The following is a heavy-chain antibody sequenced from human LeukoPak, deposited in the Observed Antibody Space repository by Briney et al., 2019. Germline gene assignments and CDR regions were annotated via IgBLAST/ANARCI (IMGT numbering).Heavy chain of an antibody. J-gene: IGHJ4*02. CDR3: ASTPVVYYYDSNGYFDY. V-gene: IGHV4-59*12. D-gene: IGHD3-22*01. Sequence: SETLSLTCTVSGGSISSYYWSWIRQPPGKGLEWIGYIYYSGSTYYNPSLKSRVTISVDTSKNQFSLKLSSVTAADTAVYYCASTPVVYYYDSNGYFDYWGQGTLVTVSS. CDR1: GGSISSYY. CDR2: IYYSGST.